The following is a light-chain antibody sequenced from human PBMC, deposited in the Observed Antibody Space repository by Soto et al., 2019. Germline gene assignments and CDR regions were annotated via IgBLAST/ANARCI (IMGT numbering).Light chain of an antibody. CDR2: GNS. CDR1: SSNIGAGYH. Sequence: QSVLTQPPSVSGSPVQRVTISCTGISSNIGAGYHVHWYQQLPGTAPQLFMYGNSNRPSGVPDRFSGSKFGASASLAITGLQAEDEADYYCQSYDSSLSSGVFGGGTQLTVL. CDR3: QSYDSSLSSGV. V-gene: IGLV1-40*01. J-gene: IGLJ3*02.